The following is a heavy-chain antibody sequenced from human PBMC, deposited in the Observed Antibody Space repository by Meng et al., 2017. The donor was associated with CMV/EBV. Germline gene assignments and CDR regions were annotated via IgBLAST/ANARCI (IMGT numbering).Heavy chain of an antibody. CDR1: GFTFSIYW. J-gene: IGHJ6*02. Sequence: GGSLRLSCAVSGFTFSIYWMTWVRQAPGKGLEWVANIKVDGSDKYYVDSVKGRFTISRDNAKNSVYLQMNSLRAEDTAVYYCARDTLSTVTTVPHYGMDVWGQGTTVTVSS. CDR2: IKVDGSDK. D-gene: IGHD4-11*01. CDR3: ARDTLSTVTTVPHYGMDV. V-gene: IGHV3-7*01.